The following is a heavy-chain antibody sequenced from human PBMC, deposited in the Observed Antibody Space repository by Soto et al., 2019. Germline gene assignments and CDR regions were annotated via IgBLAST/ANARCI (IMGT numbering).Heavy chain of an antibody. J-gene: IGHJ4*02. CDR2: IIPILGTA. CDR3: ASSIYYYDSSGYYLDY. Sequence: QVQLVQSGAEVKKPGSSVKVSCKASGGTFSSYAISWVRQAPGQGLEWMGGIIPILGTANYAQKFQGRVTITADESTSTAYMELSSLRSEDTAVYYCASSIYYYDSSGYYLDYWGQGTLVTVSS. CDR1: GGTFSSYA. V-gene: IGHV1-69*01. D-gene: IGHD3-22*01.